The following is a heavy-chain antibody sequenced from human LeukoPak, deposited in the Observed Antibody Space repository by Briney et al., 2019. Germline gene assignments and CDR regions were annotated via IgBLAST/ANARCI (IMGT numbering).Heavy chain of an antibody. CDR1: GYTFTDYY. Sequence: ASVKVSCKTSGYTFTDYYIHWVRQAPGQGLEWMGWINPHSGGTNYAQKFQGGVTMTRDTSITTAYMELSSLRSDDTAVYYCAELGITMIGGVWGKGTTVTISS. CDR2: INPHSGGT. V-gene: IGHV1-2*02. D-gene: IGHD3-10*02. J-gene: IGHJ6*04. CDR3: AELGITMIGGV.